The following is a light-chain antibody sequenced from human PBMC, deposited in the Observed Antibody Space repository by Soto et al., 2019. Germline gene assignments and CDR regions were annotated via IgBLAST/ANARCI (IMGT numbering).Light chain of an antibody. Sequence: QSVLTQPPSVSAAPGQKVTISCSGSSSNIGNNYVAWYQQLPGTALKLLIYDNDKRPSGIPDRFSGSKSGTSATLDITGLQTGDEADYYCGTWDSSLSADVVFGGGTKLTVL. CDR1: SSNIGNNY. V-gene: IGLV1-51*01. CDR2: DND. CDR3: GTWDSSLSADVV. J-gene: IGLJ2*01.